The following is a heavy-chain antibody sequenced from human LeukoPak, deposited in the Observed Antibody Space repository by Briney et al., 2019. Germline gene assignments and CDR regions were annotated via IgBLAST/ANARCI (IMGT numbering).Heavy chain of an antibody. CDR3: ARLSKGGFWSGYYRDDAFDI. CDR1: GGTFSSYA. CDR2: IIPIFGTA. Sequence: GASVKVSCKASGGTFSSYAISWVRQAPGQGLEWMGGIIPIFGTANYAQKFQGRVTITADESTSTAYMELSSLRSEDTAVYYCARLSKGGFWSGYYRDDAFDIWGQGTMVTVSS. D-gene: IGHD3-3*01. J-gene: IGHJ3*02. V-gene: IGHV1-69*13.